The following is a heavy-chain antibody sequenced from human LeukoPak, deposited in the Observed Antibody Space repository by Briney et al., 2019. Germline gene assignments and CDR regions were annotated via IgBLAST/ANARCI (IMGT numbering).Heavy chain of an antibody. CDR1: GFTFSSYW. CDR3: ARGYGDSIHFDY. V-gene: IGHV3-7*04. Sequence: GGSLRLSCAAYGFTFSSYWMSWVRQAPGKGLEWVANIKRDGSEKYYVDSVKGRFTISRDNAKNSLYLQMNSLRAEEAAVYYCARGYGDSIHFDYWGQGTLVTVSS. D-gene: IGHD4-17*01. J-gene: IGHJ4*02. CDR2: IKRDGSEK.